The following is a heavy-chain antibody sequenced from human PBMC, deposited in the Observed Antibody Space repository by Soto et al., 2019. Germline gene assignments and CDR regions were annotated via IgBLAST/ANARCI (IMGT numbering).Heavy chain of an antibody. CDR2: IYYSGST. Sequence: SETLSLTCTVSGGSISSSSYYWGWIRQPPGKGLEWIGSIYYSGSTYYNPSLKSRVTISVDTSKNQFSLKLSSVTAADTAVYYSERKQLEGYFDYWGQGTLVTVSS. V-gene: IGHV4-39*01. D-gene: IGHD6-6*01. CDR1: GGSISSSSYY. J-gene: IGHJ4*02. CDR3: ERKQLEGYFDY.